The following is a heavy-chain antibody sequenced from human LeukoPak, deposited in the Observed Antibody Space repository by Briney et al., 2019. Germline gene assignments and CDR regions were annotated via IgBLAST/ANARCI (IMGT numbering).Heavy chain of an antibody. CDR2: IYYSGST. Sequence: SETLSLTCTVSGGSISSYYWSWIRQPPGKGLEWIGYIYYSGSTNYNPSLKSRVTISVDTSKNQFSLKLSSVTAADTAVYYCARDYLGYYYGSGSPPGTYYYGMDVWGQGTTVTVPS. CDR3: ARDYLGYYYGSGSPPGTYYYGMDV. CDR1: GGSISSYY. J-gene: IGHJ6*02. D-gene: IGHD3-10*01. V-gene: IGHV4-59*01.